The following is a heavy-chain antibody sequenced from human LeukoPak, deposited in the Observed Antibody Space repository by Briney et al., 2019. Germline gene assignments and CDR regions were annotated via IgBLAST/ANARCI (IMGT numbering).Heavy chain of an antibody. CDR3: AKDPTLLWFGELCYFDY. J-gene: IGHJ4*02. V-gene: IGHV3-30*02. CDR1: GFTFSSYG. Sequence: PGGPLRLSCAASGFTFSSYGMHWVRQAPGKGLEWVAFIRYDGSNKYYADSVKGRFTISRDNSKNTLYLQMNSLRAEDTAVYYCAKDPTLLWFGELCYFDYWGQGTLVTVSS. D-gene: IGHD3-10*01. CDR2: IRYDGSNK.